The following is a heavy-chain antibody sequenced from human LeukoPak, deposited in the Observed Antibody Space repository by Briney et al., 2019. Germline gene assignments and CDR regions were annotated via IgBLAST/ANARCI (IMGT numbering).Heavy chain of an antibody. Sequence: PGGSLRLSCAASGFTFDDYAMHWVRQAPGKGLEWVSGISWNSGSIGYADSVKGRFTISRDNAKNSLYLQMNSLRAEDTALYYCAKDGPDYWGQGTLVTVSS. J-gene: IGHJ4*02. V-gene: IGHV3-9*01. CDR1: GFTFDDYA. CDR2: ISWNSGSI. CDR3: AKDGPDY.